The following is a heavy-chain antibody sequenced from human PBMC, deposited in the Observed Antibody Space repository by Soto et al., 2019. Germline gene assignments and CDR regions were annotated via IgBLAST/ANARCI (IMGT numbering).Heavy chain of an antibody. J-gene: IGHJ4*02. D-gene: IGHD5-12*01. CDR1: GGSISSGDYY. V-gene: IGHV4-30-4*01. Sequence: SETLSLTCTVSGGSISSGDYYWSWIRQPPGKGLEWIGYIYYSGSTYYNPSLKSRVTISVDTSKNQFSLKLSSVTAADTAVYYCARGGYDLTLFFDYWGQGTLVTVS. CDR2: IYYSGST. CDR3: ARGGYDLTLFFDY.